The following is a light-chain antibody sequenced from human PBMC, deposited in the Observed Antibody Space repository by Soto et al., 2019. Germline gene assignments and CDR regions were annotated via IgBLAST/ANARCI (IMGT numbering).Light chain of an antibody. J-gene: IGLJ1*01. V-gene: IGLV2-23*02. CDR2: EVS. CDR3: CSYAGSSTYV. Sequence: QSVLTQPASVTGFPGQSITISCTGTSSDVGSYNLVSWYQQHPGKAPKVMIYEVSKRPSGVPNRFSGSKSGNTASLTISGLQAEDEADYYCCSYAGSSTYVFGTGTKVTVL. CDR1: SSDVGSYNL.